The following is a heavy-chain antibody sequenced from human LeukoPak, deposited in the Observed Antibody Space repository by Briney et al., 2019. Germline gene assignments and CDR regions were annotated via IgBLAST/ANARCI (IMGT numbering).Heavy chain of an antibody. CDR1: GFTFSSYW. Sequence: PGGSLRLSCAASGFTFSSYWMSWVRQAPGKGLEWVANIKQDGSEKYYVDSVKGRFTISRDNAKNSLYLQMNSLRAEDTAVYYCARVDRTYYYDSSGYLDYWGQGTLVTVSS. D-gene: IGHD3-22*01. CDR2: IKQDGSEK. CDR3: ARVDRTYYYDSSGYLDY. J-gene: IGHJ4*02. V-gene: IGHV3-7*05.